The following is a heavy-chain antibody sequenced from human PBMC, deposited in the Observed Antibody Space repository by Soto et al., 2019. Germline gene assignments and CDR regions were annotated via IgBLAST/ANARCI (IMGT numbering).Heavy chain of an antibody. CDR1: GFTFSSYG. V-gene: IGHV3-33*01. D-gene: IGHD6-19*01. CDR2: IWYDGSNK. CDR3: ARDRTSGLVWRQNYYYYGMEV. J-gene: IGHJ6*02. Sequence: PGRSLRLSCAASGFTFSSYGMHWVRQAPGKGLGWVAVIWYDGSNKYYADSVKGRFTISRDNSKNTMYLQMNSLRAEDTAVYYCARDRTSGLVWRQNYYYYGMEVWGQGTTVTVSS.